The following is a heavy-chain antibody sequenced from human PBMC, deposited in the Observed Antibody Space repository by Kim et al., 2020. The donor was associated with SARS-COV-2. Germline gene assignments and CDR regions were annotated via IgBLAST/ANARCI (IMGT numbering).Heavy chain of an antibody. CDR1: GFTFSSYN. CDR2: ISSSSSYI. D-gene: IGHD5-12*01. V-gene: IGHV3-21*01. Sequence: GGSLRLSCAASGFTFSSYNMNWVRQAPGKGLEWVSSISSSSSYIYYADSVKGRFTISRDNAKNSLYLQMNSLRAEDTAVYYCARVTDGYDPPLYYYYGMDVWGQGTTVTVSS. J-gene: IGHJ6*02. CDR3: ARVTDGYDPPLYYYYGMDV.